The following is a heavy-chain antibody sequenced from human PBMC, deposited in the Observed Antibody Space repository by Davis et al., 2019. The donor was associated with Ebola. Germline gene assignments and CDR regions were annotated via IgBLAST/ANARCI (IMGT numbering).Heavy chain of an antibody. CDR2: INPNSGGT. V-gene: IGHV1-2*06. J-gene: IGHJ3*02. Sequence: ASVKVSCKASGYTFTSYYIQWVRQAPGQGLEWMGRINPNSGGTNYAQKFQGRVTMTRDTSISTVYMELNRLRSDDTAVYYCARYGAYSNYGGGAFDIWGQGTLVTVSS. D-gene: IGHD4-11*01. CDR3: ARYGAYSNYGGGAFDI. CDR1: GYTFTSYY.